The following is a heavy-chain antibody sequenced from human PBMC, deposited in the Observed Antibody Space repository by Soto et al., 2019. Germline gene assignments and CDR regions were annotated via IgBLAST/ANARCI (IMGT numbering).Heavy chain of an antibody. J-gene: IGHJ3*02. Sequence: SVTVSCKASGGTFSSYTISWVRQAPGQGLEWMGKIIPILGIANYAQKFQGRVTITADKSTSTAYMELSSLRSEDTAVYYCARDVIQYAFDIWGQGTMVTVSS. CDR2: IIPILGIA. CDR1: GGTFSSYT. V-gene: IGHV1-69*04. CDR3: ARDVIQYAFDI.